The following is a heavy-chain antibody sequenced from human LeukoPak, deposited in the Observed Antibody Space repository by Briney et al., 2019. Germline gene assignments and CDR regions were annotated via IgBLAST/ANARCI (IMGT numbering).Heavy chain of an antibody. J-gene: IGHJ4*02. CDR2: ISGSGGST. CDR3: AKVPLYDFWSGIYFDY. D-gene: IGHD3-3*01. V-gene: IGHV3-23*01. Sequence: GGSLRLSCAASGFTFSSYAMSWVRQAPGKGPEWVSAISGSGGSTYYADSVKGRFTISRDNSKNTLYLQMNSLRAEDTAVYYCAKVPLYDFWSGIYFDYWGQGTLVTVSS. CDR1: GFTFSSYA.